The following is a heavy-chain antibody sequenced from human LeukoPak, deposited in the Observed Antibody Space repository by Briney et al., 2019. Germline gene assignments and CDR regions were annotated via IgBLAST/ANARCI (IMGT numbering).Heavy chain of an antibody. CDR2: INDSGST. D-gene: IGHD3-22*01. J-gene: IGHJ1*01. CDR3: ATGTYYYESSAYYRLPFQH. V-gene: IGHV4-34*01. CDR1: GGSFSGHY. Sequence: SETLSLTCAVYGGSFSGHYWSWIRQPPGKGLEWIGEINDSGSTNYNPSLKSRVTISVDTSKNQFSLKLSSVTAADTAAYYCATGTYYYESSAYYRLPFQHWGQGTLVTVSS.